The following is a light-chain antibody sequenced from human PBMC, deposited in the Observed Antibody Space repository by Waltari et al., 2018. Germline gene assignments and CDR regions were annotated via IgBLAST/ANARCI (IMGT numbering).Light chain of an antibody. CDR1: SSDVGNFLL. CDR2: EGN. CDR3: CSYVGGTSWV. V-gene: IGLV2-23*01. J-gene: IGLJ3*02. Sequence: QSALTQPASVSGSPGQSLSISCPGSSSDVGNFLLLSWYQQHPGKAPKVIIYEGNKRPSGLSDRFSGSKSGNTASLTISGLQPDDEADYYCCSYVGGTSWVFGGGTKLTVL.